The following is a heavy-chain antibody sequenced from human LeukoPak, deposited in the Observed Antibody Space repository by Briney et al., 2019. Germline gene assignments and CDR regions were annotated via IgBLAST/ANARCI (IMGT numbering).Heavy chain of an antibody. V-gene: IGHV4-39*07. CDR1: GGSISSSGHY. D-gene: IGHD4-17*01. J-gene: IGHJ4*02. CDR2: IYSNGNT. Sequence: SETLSLTCSVSGGSISSSGHYWGWIRQSPEKGLDWIGSIYSNGNTYYNPSVKSRVTISVDTSKNQFSLKLTSVTAAETAVYYCARSTTVTTGYFDYWGQGALVTVSS. CDR3: ARSTTVTTGYFDY.